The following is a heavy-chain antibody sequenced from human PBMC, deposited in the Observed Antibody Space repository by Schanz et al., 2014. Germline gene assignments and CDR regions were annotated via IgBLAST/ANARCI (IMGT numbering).Heavy chain of an antibody. V-gene: IGHV4-34*09. CDR2: INHGGST. J-gene: IGHJ4*02. Sequence: QVQLQESGPGLVKPSQTLSLTCAVYGGSFSGYYWSWIRQPPGKGLEWIAEINHGGSTNYNPSLKSRVTRAVDTSKNQFSLKWRTVTAADTAVYYCARAARRTRVVPLYFDYWGQGTLVNVAS. CDR3: ARAARRTRVVPLYFDY. CDR1: GGSFSGYY. D-gene: IGHD2-2*01.